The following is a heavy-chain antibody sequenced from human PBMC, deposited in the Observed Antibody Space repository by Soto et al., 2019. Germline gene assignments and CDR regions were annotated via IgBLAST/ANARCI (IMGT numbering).Heavy chain of an antibody. V-gene: IGHV3-15*07. CDR2: IKSKTDGGTT. Sequence: GGSLRLSCAASGFTFSNAWMNWVRQAPGKGLEWVGRIKSKTDGGTTDYAAPVKGRFTISRDDSKNTLYLQMNSLKTEDTAVYYCTTEFEYSSSWYYFDYWGQGTLVTVSS. J-gene: IGHJ4*02. CDR3: TTEFEYSSSWYYFDY. CDR1: GFTFSNAW. D-gene: IGHD6-13*01.